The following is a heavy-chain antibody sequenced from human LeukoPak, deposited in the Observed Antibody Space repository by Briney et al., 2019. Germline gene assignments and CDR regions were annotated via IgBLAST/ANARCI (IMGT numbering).Heavy chain of an antibody. CDR2: IYYSGST. D-gene: IGHD2-8*01. V-gene: IGHV4-39*01. CDR1: GGSISSYY. Sequence: PSETLSLTCTVSGGSISSYYWGWIRQPPGKGLEWIGSIYYSGSTYYNPSLKSRVTISVDTSKNQFSLKLSSVTAAVTAVYYCARPTGGFRYCTNGVCYEGTYYFDYWGQGTLVTVSS. CDR3: ARPTGGFRYCTNGVCYEGTYYFDY. J-gene: IGHJ4*02.